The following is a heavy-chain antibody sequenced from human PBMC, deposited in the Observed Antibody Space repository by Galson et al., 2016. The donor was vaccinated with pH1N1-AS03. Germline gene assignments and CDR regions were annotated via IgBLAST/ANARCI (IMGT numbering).Heavy chain of an antibody. CDR3: ARHASPTILSYHFDF. CDR2: IFPGDSDV. CDR1: GYIFSNYW. Sequence: QSGAEVKKPGESLKISCQASGYIFSNYWMAWVRQMPGKGLQWMGIIFPGDSDVRYNPSLQGQVTISADKSINTAYLQWSSLKASDTAIYYCARHASPTILSYHFDFWGRGTLVTVSS. V-gene: IGHV5-51*01. D-gene: IGHD1-26*01. J-gene: IGHJ4*02.